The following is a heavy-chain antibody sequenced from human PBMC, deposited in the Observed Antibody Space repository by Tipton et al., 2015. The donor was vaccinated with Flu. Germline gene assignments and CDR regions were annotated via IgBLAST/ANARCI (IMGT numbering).Heavy chain of an antibody. CDR1: GYTFTSYG. D-gene: IGHD2-15*01. CDR3: ARVRYCSGGSCYSGWYFDL. V-gene: IGHV1-18*01. J-gene: IGHJ2*01. CDR2: ISAYNGNT. Sequence: QSGAEVKKPGASVKVSCKASGYTFTSYGISWVRQAPGQGLEWMGWISAYNGNTNYAQKLQGRVTMTTDTSTSTAYMELRSLRSDDTAVYYCARVRYCSGGSCYSGWYFDLWGRGTLGTVSS.